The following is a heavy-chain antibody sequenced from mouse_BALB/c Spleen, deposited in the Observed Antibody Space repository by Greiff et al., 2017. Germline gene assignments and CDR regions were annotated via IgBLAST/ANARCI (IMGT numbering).Heavy chain of an antibody. CDR1: GYTFTSYY. CDR3: ARREYRYDYFDY. V-gene: IGHV1S56*01. D-gene: IGHD2-14*01. Sequence: VQLQQSGPELVKPGASVKMSCKASGYTFTSYYIHWVKQRPGQGLEWIGWIYPGDGSTKYNEKFKGKTTLTADKSSSTAYMLLSSLTSEDSAIYFCARREYRYDYFDYWGQGTTLTVSS. CDR2: IYPGDGST. J-gene: IGHJ2*01.